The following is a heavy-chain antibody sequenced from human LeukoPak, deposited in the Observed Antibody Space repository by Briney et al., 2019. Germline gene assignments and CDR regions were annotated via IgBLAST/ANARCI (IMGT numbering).Heavy chain of an antibody. V-gene: IGHV1-69*05. Sequence: ASVKVSCKASGGTFSSYAISWVRQAPGQGLEWMGRIIPIFGTANYAQKFQGRVTITTDESTSTAYMELSSLRSEDMAAYYCARDEMATIPLGYWGQGTLVTVSS. D-gene: IGHD5-24*01. CDR3: ARDEMATIPLGY. CDR1: GGTFSSYA. CDR2: IIPIFGTA. J-gene: IGHJ4*02.